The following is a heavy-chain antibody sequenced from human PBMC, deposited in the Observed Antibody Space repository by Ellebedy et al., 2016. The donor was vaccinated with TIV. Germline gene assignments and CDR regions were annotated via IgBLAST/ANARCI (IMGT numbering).Heavy chain of an antibody. V-gene: IGHV1-46*01. J-gene: IGHJ6*02. D-gene: IGHD3-22*01. CDR3: ARDDSSGYYGMDV. CDR2: INPSGGST. Sequence: ASVKVSCXASGYTFTSYYMHWVRQAPGQGLEWMGIINPSGGSTSYAQKFQGRVTMTRDTSTSTVYMELSSLRSDDTAVYYCARDDSSGYYGMDVWGQGTTVTVSS. CDR1: GYTFTSYY.